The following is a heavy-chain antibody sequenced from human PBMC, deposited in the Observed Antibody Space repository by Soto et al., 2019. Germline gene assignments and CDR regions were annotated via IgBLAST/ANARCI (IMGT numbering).Heavy chain of an antibody. CDR1: GYTFTSYG. CDR3: ARDSTLVVVSPWDY. J-gene: IGHJ4*02. V-gene: IGHV1-18*01. CDR2: ISAYNGNT. Sequence: ASVKVSCKASGYTFTSYGISWVRQAPGQGLEWMGWISAYNGNTNYAQKLQGRVTMTTDTSTSTAYMELRSLRSDDTAVYYCARDSTLVVVSPWDYWGQGTLVTVSS. D-gene: IGHD2-15*01.